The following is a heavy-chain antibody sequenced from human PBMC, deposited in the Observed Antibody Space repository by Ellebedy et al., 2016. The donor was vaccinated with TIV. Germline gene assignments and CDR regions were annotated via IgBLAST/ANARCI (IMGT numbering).Heavy chain of an antibody. D-gene: IGHD1-26*01. CDR1: GGSVSSNNYY. J-gene: IGHJ3*02. CDR3: ASPRVAGPTRNAFHI. CDR2: IYYSGST. Sequence: MPSETLSLTCTVSGGSVSSNNYYWSWIRTPPGKGLEWVGYIYYSGSTNYNPSLKSRVTISLDTSKTQFSLKLTSVTAADTAVYYCASPRVAGPTRNAFHIWGQGTMLTVSS. V-gene: IGHV4-61*01.